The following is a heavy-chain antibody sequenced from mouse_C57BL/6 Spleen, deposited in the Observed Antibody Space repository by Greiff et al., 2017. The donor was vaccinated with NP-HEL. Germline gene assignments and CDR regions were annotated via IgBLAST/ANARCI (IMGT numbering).Heavy chain of an antibody. J-gene: IGHJ2*01. CDR1: GYTFTSYW. D-gene: IGHD1-1*01. CDR3: ARDGGSNLGDY. CDR2: IDPSDSYT. V-gene: IGHV1-69*01. Sequence: QVQLQQSGAELVMPGASVKLSCKASGYTFTSYWMHWVKQRPGQGLEWIGEIDPSDSYTNYNQKFKGKSTLTVDKSSSTAYMQLSSLTSEDSAVYYCARDGGSNLGDYWGQGTTLTVSS.